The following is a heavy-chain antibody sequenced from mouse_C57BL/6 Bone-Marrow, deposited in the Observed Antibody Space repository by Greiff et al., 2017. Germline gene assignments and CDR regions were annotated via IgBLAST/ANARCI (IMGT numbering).Heavy chain of an antibody. Sequence: QVQLQQPGAELVRPGSSVKLSCKASGYTFTSYWMDWVKQRPGQGLEWIGNIYPSDSETHYNQKFKDKATLTVDKSSSTAYMQLSSLTSEDSAVYYCARESDYGFDYWSQGTTLTVSS. J-gene: IGHJ2*01. D-gene: IGHD2-4*01. CDR3: ARESDYGFDY. CDR2: IYPSDSET. V-gene: IGHV1-61*01. CDR1: GYTFTSYW.